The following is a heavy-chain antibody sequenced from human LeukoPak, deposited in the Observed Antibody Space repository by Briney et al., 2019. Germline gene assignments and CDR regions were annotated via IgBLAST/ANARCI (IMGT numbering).Heavy chain of an antibody. CDR1: GFTFSNYG. D-gene: IGHD1-7*01. CDR2: VSSDGSID. V-gene: IGHV3-30*03. J-gene: IGHJ5*02. Sequence: PGGSLRLSCAASGFTFSNYGMHWVRQAPGKGLEWVAVVSSDGSIDYYADSLRGRFTVSRDNSKNTMFLQFNSLRPEDTAVNYCTREGMGTTFSAWFEPWGLGTLVTVSS. CDR3: TREGMGTTFSAWFEP.